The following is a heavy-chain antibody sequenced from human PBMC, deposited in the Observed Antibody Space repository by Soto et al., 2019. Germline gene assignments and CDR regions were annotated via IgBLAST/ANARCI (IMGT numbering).Heavy chain of an antibody. V-gene: IGHV1-2*02. CDR1: GYTFSGYY. J-gene: IGHJ4*02. CDR3: ARDWEFGF. D-gene: IGHD3-10*01. Sequence: QEQLVQSGAEVKKPGASVKVSCKASGYTFSGYYIHWLRQAPGRGLEWMGWINPNSGGTNYAQKFQGRVTMTKDTSTSTLYMELSSLRSEDTAVYFCARDWEFGFWGQGTLVTVSS. CDR2: INPNSGGT.